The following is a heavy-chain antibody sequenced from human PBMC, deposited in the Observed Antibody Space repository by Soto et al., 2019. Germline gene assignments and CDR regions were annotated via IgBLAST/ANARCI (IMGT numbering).Heavy chain of an antibody. CDR2: IIPFFGTA. V-gene: IGHV1-69*13. CDR1: GGTFSTFG. D-gene: IGHD4-17*01. Sequence: SVKVSCKASGGTFSTFGMSWVRQAPGQGLEWMGGIIPFFGTARYSQKFEDRITITADEPTNTVYMDLRSLTSEDTAIYYCAKSAPMDAGDKYYYDFWGQGALVTVSS. J-gene: IGHJ4*02. CDR3: AKSAPMDAGDKYYYDF.